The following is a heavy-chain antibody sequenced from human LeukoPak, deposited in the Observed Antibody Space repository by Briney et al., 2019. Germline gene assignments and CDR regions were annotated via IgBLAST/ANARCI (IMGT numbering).Heavy chain of an antibody. Sequence: GASVKVSCKASGYTFTSYAMHWVRQAPGQRLEWMGWINAGNGNTKYSQKFQGRVTITRDTSASTAYMELSSLRSEDTAVYYCARVPSYYDFWSGYYGVEYYGMDVWGQGTTVTVSS. V-gene: IGHV1-3*01. CDR2: INAGNGNT. D-gene: IGHD3-3*01. J-gene: IGHJ6*02. CDR3: ARVPSYYDFWSGYYGVEYYGMDV. CDR1: GYTFTSYA.